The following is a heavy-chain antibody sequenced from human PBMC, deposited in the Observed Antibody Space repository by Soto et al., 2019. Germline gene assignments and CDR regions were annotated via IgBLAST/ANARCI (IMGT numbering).Heavy chain of an antibody. CDR1: GYSISIGNY. V-gene: IGHV4-38-2*02. Sequence: SETLSLTCPVSGYSISIGNYWGWIRQPPGKRLEWIGSIYQSGSTYYNPSLRRRATISVDTSKNQFSLKLSSVTAADTAVYYCARVLGAPLYYFDYWGQGILVTVSS. D-gene: IGHD1-26*01. J-gene: IGHJ4*02. CDR3: ARVLGAPLYYFDY. CDR2: IYQSGST.